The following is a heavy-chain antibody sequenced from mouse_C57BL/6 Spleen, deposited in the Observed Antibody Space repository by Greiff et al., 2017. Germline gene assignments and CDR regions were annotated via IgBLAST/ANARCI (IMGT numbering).Heavy chain of an antibody. D-gene: IGHD2-2*01. Sequence: EVHLVESGGDLVKPGGSLKLSCAASGFTFSSYGMSWVRQTPDKRLEWVATISSGGSYTYYPDSVKGRFTISRDNAKNTLYLQMSSLKSEDTAMYYCARLMVTTGGNAMDYWGQGTSVTVSS. CDR1: GFTFSSYG. CDR3: ARLMVTTGGNAMDY. V-gene: IGHV5-6*01. CDR2: ISSGGSYT. J-gene: IGHJ4*01.